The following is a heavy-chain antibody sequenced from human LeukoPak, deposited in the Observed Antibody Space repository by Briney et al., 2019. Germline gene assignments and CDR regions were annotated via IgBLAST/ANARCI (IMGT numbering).Heavy chain of an antibody. Sequence: ASVKVSCKASGGTFSSYAISWVRQAPGQGLEWMGGIIPIFGTANYAQKFQGRVTITADESTSTAYMELSSLRSEDTAVYYCARAQGVRFLEWLLFNWGQGTLVTVSS. J-gene: IGHJ4*02. V-gene: IGHV1-69*13. CDR1: GGTFSSYA. CDR3: ARAQGVRFLEWLLFN. CDR2: IIPIFGTA. D-gene: IGHD3-3*01.